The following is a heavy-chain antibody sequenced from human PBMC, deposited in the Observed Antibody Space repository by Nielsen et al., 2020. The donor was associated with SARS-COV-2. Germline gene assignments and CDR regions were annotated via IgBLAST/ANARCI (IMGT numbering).Heavy chain of an antibody. D-gene: IGHD6-13*01. J-gene: IGHJ4*02. CDR2: INSAGDVT. Sequence: GESLKISCAASGFTFRNYAMSRVRQAPGKGLEWVSSINSAGDVTYYTGSVKGRFTVSRDNSKSMVYLQMHSLRVEDSALYYCAKVAPTYIAAAAANYWGQGIVVTVSS. CDR1: GFTFRNYA. CDR3: AKVAPTYIAAAAANY. V-gene: IGHV3-23*01.